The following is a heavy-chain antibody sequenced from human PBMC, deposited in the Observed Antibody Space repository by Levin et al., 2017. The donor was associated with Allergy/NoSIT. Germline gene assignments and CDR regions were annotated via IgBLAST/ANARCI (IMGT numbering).Heavy chain of an antibody. Sequence: PSETLSLTCTVSHYPITSGFYYGWIRQPPGKGLEWIGSISHTGHAYYNPSLQTPITMSADTSRNQFSLKLNSVTAADTAVYYCARDLGHDSRGYGFWGQGILVTVSS. CDR2: ISHTGHA. CDR1: HYPITSGFY. CDR3: ARDLGHDSRGYGF. V-gene: IGHV4-38-2*02. J-gene: IGHJ4*02. D-gene: IGHD5-12*01.